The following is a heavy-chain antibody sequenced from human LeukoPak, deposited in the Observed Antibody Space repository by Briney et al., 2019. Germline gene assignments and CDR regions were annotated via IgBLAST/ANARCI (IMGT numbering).Heavy chain of an antibody. J-gene: IGHJ5*02. CDR1: GFTFTTSA. CDR3: AKPSWNPESDWIDP. CDR2: ISGSGTST. D-gene: IGHD1-1*01. V-gene: IGHV3-23*01. Sequence: GGSLRLSCAASGFTFTTSAMNWVRQAPGKGLEWASGISGSGTSTYYADSVKGRFTISRDNSKNTLYLQMNSLRAEDTAVYYCAKPSWNPESDWIDPWGQGTLVIVSS.